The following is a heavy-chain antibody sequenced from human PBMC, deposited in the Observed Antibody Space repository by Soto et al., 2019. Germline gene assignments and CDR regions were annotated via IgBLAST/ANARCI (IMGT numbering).Heavy chain of an antibody. J-gene: IGHJ5*02. V-gene: IGHV3-9*01. CDR1: GFTFDDYA. CDR3: GKEDFDP. CDR2: ISWNSGSI. Sequence: GGSLRLSCAASGFTFDDYAMHWVRQAPGKGLEWVSGISWNSGSIGYADSVKGRFTISRDNAKNSLYLQMNSMRAEDKALYYCGKEDFDPWGQGTLVTVSS.